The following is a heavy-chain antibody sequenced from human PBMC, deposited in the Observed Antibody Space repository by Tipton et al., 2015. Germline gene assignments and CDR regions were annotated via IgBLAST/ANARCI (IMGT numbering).Heavy chain of an antibody. J-gene: IGHJ4*02. CDR1: GFTFAVDW. D-gene: IGHD5-24*01. V-gene: IGHV5-51*01. CDR3: ARLGRDGHNSFFDY. CDR2: IFPGDSDP. Sequence: QLVQSGAEVKKPGESLKISCKASGFTFAVDWIAWVRQMPGKGLEWMGIIFPGDSDPTYSPSFQGQVIISADKSISTAYLQWSSLKASDTAMYYCARLGRDGHNSFFDYWGQGTLVTVSS.